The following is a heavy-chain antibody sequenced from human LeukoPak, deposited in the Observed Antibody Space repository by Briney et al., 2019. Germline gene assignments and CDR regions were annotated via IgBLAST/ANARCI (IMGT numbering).Heavy chain of an antibody. CDR3: ARDRDYAFDS. CDR2: IGSSGDNT. J-gene: IGHJ4*02. V-gene: IGHV3-23*01. CDR1: GFTFSSYA. Sequence: GGSLRLSCAASGFTFSSYAMSWVRQAPGKGLEWVSSIGSSGDNTYYADSVKGRFTISRDDAKNSLYLQMNSLRDEDTAVYYCARDRDYAFDSWGQGTLVTVSS. D-gene: IGHD4-17*01.